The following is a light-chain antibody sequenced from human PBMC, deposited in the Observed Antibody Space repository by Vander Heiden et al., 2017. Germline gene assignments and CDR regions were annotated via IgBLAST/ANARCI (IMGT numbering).Light chain of an antibody. CDR2: QDR. Sequence: SYELTQPPSVSVPPGQAASITCSGDKLGDKFVSWYQHKPGQSPVLVMYQDRRRPSGIPDRFAASHSGNTATLTIGDIQAMDEADYYCQAWDRSILYVFGSGTKVTVL. V-gene: IGLV3-1*01. CDR1: KLGDKF. J-gene: IGLJ1*01. CDR3: QAWDRSILYV.